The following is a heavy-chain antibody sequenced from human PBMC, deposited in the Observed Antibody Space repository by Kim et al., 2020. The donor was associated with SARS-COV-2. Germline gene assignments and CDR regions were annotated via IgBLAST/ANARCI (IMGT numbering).Heavy chain of an antibody. J-gene: IGHJ4*02. CDR1: GDSVSSNSAA. D-gene: IGHD5-12*01. CDR2: TYYRSKCYN. V-gene: IGHV6-1*01. CDR3: ASGVYSGYDFDY. Sequence: SQTLSLTCAISGDSVSSNSAAWNWIRQPPSGGLEWLGRTYYRSKCYNDYVVTVKSRITINPDTSKNQFSLQLNSVTPEDTAVYYCASGVYSGYDFDYWGQGTLVSVSS.